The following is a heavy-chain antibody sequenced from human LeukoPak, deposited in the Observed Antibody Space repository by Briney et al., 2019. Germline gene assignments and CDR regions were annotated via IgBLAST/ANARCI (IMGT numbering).Heavy chain of an antibody. CDR2: IIPILGIA. D-gene: IGHD2-8*01. CDR3: AKGLMIPHKNY. V-gene: IGHV1-69*04. Sequence: SAKVSCKASGGTFSSYAISWVRQAPGQGLEWMGRIIPILGIANYAQKFQGRVTMTRNTSISTAYMELSSLRSEDTAVYYCAKGLMIPHKNYWGQGTLVTVSS. J-gene: IGHJ4*02. CDR1: GGTFSSYA.